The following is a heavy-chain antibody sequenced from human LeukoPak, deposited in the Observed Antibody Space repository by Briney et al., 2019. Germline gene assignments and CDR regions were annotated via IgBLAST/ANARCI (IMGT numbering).Heavy chain of an antibody. CDR3: ARSYSSSSSPYNWFDP. CDR1: GYTFTSYD. Sequence: ASVKVSCKASGYTFTSYDINWVRQATGQGLEWMGWMNPNSGNTGYAQKFQGRVTMTRNTSISTAYMELSSLRSEDTAVYYCARSYSSSSSPYNWFDPWGPGTLVTVSS. V-gene: IGHV1-8*01. CDR2: MNPNSGNT. D-gene: IGHD6-13*01. J-gene: IGHJ5*02.